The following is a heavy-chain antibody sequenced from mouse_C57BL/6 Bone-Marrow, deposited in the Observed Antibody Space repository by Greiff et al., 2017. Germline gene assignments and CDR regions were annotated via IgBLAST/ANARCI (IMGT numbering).Heavy chain of an antibody. CDR2: IDPETGGT. CDR3: TGATVVGRGDY. CDR1: GYTFTDYE. Sequence: VQLQESGAELVRPGASVTLSCKASGYTFTDYEMHWVKQTPVHGLEWIGAIDPETGGTAYNQTFKGKAILTADKSSSTAYMELRSLTAEDSAVYYCTGATVVGRGDYWGQGTTLTVSS. J-gene: IGHJ2*01. V-gene: IGHV1-15*01. D-gene: IGHD1-1*01.